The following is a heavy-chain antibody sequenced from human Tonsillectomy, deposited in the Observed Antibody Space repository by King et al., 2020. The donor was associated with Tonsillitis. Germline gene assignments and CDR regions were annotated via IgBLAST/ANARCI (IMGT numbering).Heavy chain of an antibody. CDR2: IYTSGST. CDR3: ANRAPDYGTDY. D-gene: IGHD4-17*01. CDR1: GGSISSGSYY. V-gene: IGHV4-61*02. J-gene: IGHJ4*02. Sequence: QLQESGPGLVKPSQTLSLTCTVSGGSISSGSYYWSWIRQPAGKGLEWIGRIYTSGSTNYNPSLKSRVTISVDTSKNQFSLKLSTVTAADTAMYYCANRAPDYGTDYWGQGTLVTVSS.